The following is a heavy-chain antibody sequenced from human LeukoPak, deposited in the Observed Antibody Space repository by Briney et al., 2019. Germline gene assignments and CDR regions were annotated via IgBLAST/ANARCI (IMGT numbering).Heavy chain of an antibody. D-gene: IGHD6-19*01. Sequence: TSETLSLTCTVSGGSISSGGYYWSWIRQHPGKGLEWIGYIYYSGSTYYNPSLKSRVTISLDTSKNQLSLKLSSVTAADTAVYYCARDRNSNGWPFESWGQGTLVTVSS. CDR1: GGSISSGGYY. CDR3: ARDRNSNGWPFES. CDR2: IYYSGST. V-gene: IGHV4-31*03. J-gene: IGHJ4*02.